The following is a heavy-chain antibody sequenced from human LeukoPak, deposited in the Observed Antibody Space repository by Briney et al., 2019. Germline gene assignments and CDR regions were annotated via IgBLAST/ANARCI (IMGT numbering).Heavy chain of an antibody. Sequence: SQTLSLTCTVSRGSITSGNYYWSWIRQPAGKGLEWVGRVFNNGSTNYNPSLTSRVTISVDTSKNQFSLKLSSVTAADTAVYYCARDTASARIGLDYWGQGTLVTVSS. CDR2: VFNNGST. V-gene: IGHV4-61*02. CDR3: ARDTASARIGLDY. CDR1: RGSITSGNYY. J-gene: IGHJ4*02.